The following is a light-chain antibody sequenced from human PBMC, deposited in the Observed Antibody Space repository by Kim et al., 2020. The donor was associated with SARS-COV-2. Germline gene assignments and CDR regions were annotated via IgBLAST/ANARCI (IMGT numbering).Light chain of an antibody. Sequence: EIVMTQSPVTLSVSPGEGATLSCRASQGVSNNLAWYQQKPGQAPRLLIYRASIRASGIPARFSGSGSGTEFTLTISSLQSEDFAIYYCQQHNDWPRTFGQGTKVEVK. V-gene: IGKV3D-15*01. CDR1: QGVSNN. CDR2: RAS. CDR3: QQHNDWPRT. J-gene: IGKJ1*01.